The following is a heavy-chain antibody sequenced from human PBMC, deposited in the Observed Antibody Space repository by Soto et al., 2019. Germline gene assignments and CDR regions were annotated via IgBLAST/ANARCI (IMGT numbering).Heavy chain of an antibody. V-gene: IGHV3-30-3*01. J-gene: IGHJ3*02. Sequence: GGSLRLSCAASGFTSSSYAMHWVRQAPGKGLEWVAVISYDGSNKYYADSVKGRFTISRDNSKNTLYLQMNSLRAEDTAVYYCARTVVPAATEPDAFDIWGQGTMVTVSS. CDR1: GFTSSSYA. D-gene: IGHD2-2*01. CDR2: ISYDGSNK. CDR3: ARTVVPAATEPDAFDI.